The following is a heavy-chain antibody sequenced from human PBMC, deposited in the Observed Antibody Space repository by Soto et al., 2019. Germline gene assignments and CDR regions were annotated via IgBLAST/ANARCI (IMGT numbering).Heavy chain of an antibody. CDR2: MNPGSGDT. V-gene: IGHV1-8*01. J-gene: IGHJ5*02. Sequence: GASVKVSCKASGYSFTNNDVTWVRQATGQGLEWMGWMNPGSGDTGYAQKFQGRVTMTRDISIATAYMELSSLRSDDTAIYYCARSGVTGIVIPSHWFDPWGQGTLVTVSS. CDR1: GYSFTNND. CDR3: ARSGVTGIVIPSHWFDP. D-gene: IGHD2-21*02.